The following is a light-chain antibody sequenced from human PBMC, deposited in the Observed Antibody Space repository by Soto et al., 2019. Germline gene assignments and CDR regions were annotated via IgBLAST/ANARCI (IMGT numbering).Light chain of an antibody. CDR3: HQHHSALRT. V-gene: IGKV4-1*01. CDR2: WAS. Sequence: DIVMTQSPDSLAVSLGERATINCKSSQSVLYSSDNKNYLAWYQQKPGQPPKLLIYWASTRESGVPERFSGSGSGTDFTLTISSLQAEDVAVYYCHQHHSALRTFGQGTKVEI. J-gene: IGKJ1*01. CDR1: QSVLYSSDNKNY.